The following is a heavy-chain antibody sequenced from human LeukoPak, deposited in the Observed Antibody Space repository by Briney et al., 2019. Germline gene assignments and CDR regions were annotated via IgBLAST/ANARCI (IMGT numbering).Heavy chain of an antibody. D-gene: IGHD3-10*01. CDR2: IYYSGST. V-gene: IGHV4-59*08. CDR3: ARHGGDITMVRGELKNWFDP. Sequence: SETLSLTCTVSGGSISGYYWSWIRQPPGKGLEWIGYIYYSGSTNYNPSLQSRVTISVDTSKNQFSLKLSSVTAADTAVYYCARHGGDITMVRGELKNWFDPWGQGTLVTVSS. J-gene: IGHJ5*02. CDR1: GGSISGYY.